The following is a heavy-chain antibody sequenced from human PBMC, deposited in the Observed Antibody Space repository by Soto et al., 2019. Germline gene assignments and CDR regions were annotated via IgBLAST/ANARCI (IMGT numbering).Heavy chain of an antibody. J-gene: IGHJ4*02. CDR3: ARSPASRRGYFDY. CDR2: IYYSGST. D-gene: IGHD6-6*01. CDR1: GGSISSYY. Sequence: SETLSLTCTVSGGSISSYYWSWIRQPPGKGLEWIGYIYYSGSTNYNPSLKSRVTISVDTSKNQFSLKLSSVTAADTAVYYCARSPASRRGYFDYWGQATMVTLST. V-gene: IGHV4-59*01.